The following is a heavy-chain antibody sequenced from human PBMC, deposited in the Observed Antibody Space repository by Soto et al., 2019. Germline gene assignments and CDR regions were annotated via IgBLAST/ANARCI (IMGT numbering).Heavy chain of an antibody. CDR3: ARAVAARPGYYYGMDV. Sequence: TGGSLRLSCAASGFTFDDFAMHWVRQAPGKGLEWVSSINWNSGDIDYADSVKGRFTISRDSANSSLFLQMSSLRSEDTAVYYCARAVAARPGYYYGMDVWGQGTTVTVSS. CDR2: INWNSGDI. CDR1: GFTFDDFA. D-gene: IGHD6-6*01. V-gene: IGHV3-9*01. J-gene: IGHJ6*02.